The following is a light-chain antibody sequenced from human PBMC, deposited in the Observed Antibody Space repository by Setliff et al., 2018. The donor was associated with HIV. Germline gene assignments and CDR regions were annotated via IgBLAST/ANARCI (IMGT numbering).Light chain of an antibody. CDR1: SSDVGGYNY. CDR2: DVT. J-gene: IGLJ1*01. CDR3: CSYVGSYTNYG. V-gene: IGLV2-11*01. Sequence: QSVLTQPRSVSGSPGQSVTISCTGTSSDVGGYNYVSWYQQYPGQAPKVMIYDVTKRPSGVPDRFSGSKSGNTASLTISGLQAEDEADYYCCSYVGSYTNYGFGTGTKSPS.